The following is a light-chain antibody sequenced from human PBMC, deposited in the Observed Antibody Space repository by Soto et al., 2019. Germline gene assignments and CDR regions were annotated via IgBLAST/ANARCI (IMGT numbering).Light chain of an antibody. V-gene: IGLV1-40*01. J-gene: IGLJ3*02. CDR2: GDF. CDR3: QAYDNSLRGWV. Sequence: QSVLTQPPSVSGAPGQTVTISCTGTSSNFGAGHVVHWYQQLPETAPRLLVYGDFNRPSGVPARFSGSKSGTSASLGITGLQAEDEADYYCQAYDNSLRGWVFGGGTELTVL. CDR1: SSNFGAGHV.